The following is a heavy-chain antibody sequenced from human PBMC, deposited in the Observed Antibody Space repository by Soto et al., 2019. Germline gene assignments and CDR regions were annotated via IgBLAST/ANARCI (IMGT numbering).Heavy chain of an antibody. J-gene: IGHJ3*02. CDR2: ISSSSSYI. D-gene: IGHD1-7*01. V-gene: IGHV3-21*01. Sequence: GGSLRLSCAASGFTFSSYSMNWVRQAPGKGLEWVSSISSSSSYIYYADSVKGRFTIPRDNAKNSLYLQMNSLRAEDTAVYYCARVLAVLELSAFDIWGQGTMVTVSS. CDR1: GFTFSSYS. CDR3: ARVLAVLELSAFDI.